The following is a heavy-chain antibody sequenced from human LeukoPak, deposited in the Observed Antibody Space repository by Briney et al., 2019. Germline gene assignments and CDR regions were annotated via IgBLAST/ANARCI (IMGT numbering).Heavy chain of an antibody. Sequence: GGTLRLSCAASGFTFSSYGMSWVRQAPGKGLEWVSAIGGSGGSTYYADSVKGRFTISRDNSKNTLYLQMNSLRAEDMAVYYCAKTQAAVGKAWFDPWGQGTLVTVSS. CDR2: IGGSGGST. V-gene: IGHV3-23*01. J-gene: IGHJ5*02. D-gene: IGHD6-13*01. CDR1: GFTFSSYG. CDR3: AKTQAAVGKAWFDP.